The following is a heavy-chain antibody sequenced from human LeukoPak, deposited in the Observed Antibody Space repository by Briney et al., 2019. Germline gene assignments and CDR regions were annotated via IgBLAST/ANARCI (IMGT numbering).Heavy chain of an antibody. CDR3: AGQGYYDILTGYSYVNWFDP. CDR2: ITGSGGST. V-gene: IGHV3-23*01. CDR1: GFSFTNYG. Sequence: PGGSLRLSCAASGFSFTNYGMNWVRQAPGKGLEWVSGITGSGGSTYYADSVKGRFTISRDNSKNTLYLQMNSLRAEDTAVYYCAGQGYYDILTGYSYVNWFDPWGQGTLVTVSS. J-gene: IGHJ5*02. D-gene: IGHD3-9*01.